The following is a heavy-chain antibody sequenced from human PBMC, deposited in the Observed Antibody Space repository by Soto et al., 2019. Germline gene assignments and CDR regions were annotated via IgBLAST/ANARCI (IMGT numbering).Heavy chain of an antibody. CDR2: MNPNSGNT. CDR1: GYTFTSYD. CDR3: ARGVTMVRGPTSYYCYGMAV. Sequence: GASVKVSCKASGYTFTSYDISWVRQATGEGLEWMGWMNPNSGNTVYAQKFQGRVTMTRNTSISTAYMELSSLRSEDTAVYYCARGVTMVRGPTSYYCYGMAVWAPGTTVTVSS. V-gene: IGHV1-8*01. J-gene: IGHJ6*02. D-gene: IGHD3-10*01.